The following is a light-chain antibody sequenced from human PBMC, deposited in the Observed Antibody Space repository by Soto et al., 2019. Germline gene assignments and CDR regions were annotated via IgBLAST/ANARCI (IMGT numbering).Light chain of an antibody. Sequence: QSVLTQPPSLSGSPGQSVTISSPGTRSDVGSYNRVSWYQQPPVTAPKLIIYEVSNRPSGVPERFSGSKSGNPASLTIAGLPAEDEADYYCSSYTSRRTVVFGGGTKVTVL. V-gene: IGLV2-18*02. J-gene: IGLJ2*01. CDR3: SSYTSRRTVV. CDR2: EVS. CDR1: RSDVGSYNR.